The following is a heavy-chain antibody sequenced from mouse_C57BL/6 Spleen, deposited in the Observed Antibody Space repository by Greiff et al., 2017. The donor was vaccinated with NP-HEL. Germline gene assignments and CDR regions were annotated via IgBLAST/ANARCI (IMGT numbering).Heavy chain of an antibody. CDR1: GYTFTSYW. J-gene: IGHJ2*01. V-gene: IGHV1-69*01. Sequence: QVHVKQPGAELVMPGASVKLSCKASGYTFTSYWMHWVKQRPGQGLEWIGEIDPSDSYTNYNQKFKGKSTLTVDKSSSTAYMQLSSLTSEDSAVYYCARSKPPYYFDYWGQGTTLTVSS. CDR2: IDPSDSYT. CDR3: ARSKPPYYFDY.